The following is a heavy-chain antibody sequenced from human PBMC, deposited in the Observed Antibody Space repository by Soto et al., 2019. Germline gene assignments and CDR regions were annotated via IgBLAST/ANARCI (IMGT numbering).Heavy chain of an antibody. CDR1: GFTFSSYG. D-gene: IGHD2-2*01. CDR2: IWYDGSNK. CDR3: ARADNFVVPAASSYYDYGMDV. J-gene: IGHJ6*02. V-gene: IGHV3-33*01. Sequence: GGSLRLSCAASGFTFSSYGMHWVRQAPGKGLEWVAVIWYDGSNKYYADSVKGRFTISRDNSKNTLYLQMNSLITEDTAVYYCARADNFVVPAASSYYDYGMDVWGQGTTVTVSS.